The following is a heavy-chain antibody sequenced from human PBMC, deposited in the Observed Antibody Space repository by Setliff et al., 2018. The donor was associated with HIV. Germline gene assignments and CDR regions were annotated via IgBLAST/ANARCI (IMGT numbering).Heavy chain of an antibody. CDR1: GYTFTSYG. D-gene: IGHD3-22*01. CDR2: ISAHNGKT. CDR3: ARIRSWYDSSGYSDY. Sequence: GASVKVSCKASGYTFTSYGISWVRQAPGQGLKWMGWISAHNGKTNNAQKLQGRVTMTTDTSTSTAYMELRSLRSDDTAVYYCARIRSWYDSSGYSDYWGQGTLGTVSS. J-gene: IGHJ4*02. V-gene: IGHV1-18*01.